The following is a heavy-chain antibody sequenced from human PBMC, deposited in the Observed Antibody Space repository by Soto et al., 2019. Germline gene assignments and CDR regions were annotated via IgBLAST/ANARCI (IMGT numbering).Heavy chain of an antibody. CDR1: GFTFSDYH. V-gene: IGHV3-11*01. Sequence: GGSLRLSCAASGFTFSDYHMSWIRLAPGKGLEWISYISNSGSTIYYADSVKGRFTISRDNAKNSLYLQMNSLRAEDTAVYYCARPSEAYWGQGTLVTVSS. CDR2: ISNSGSTI. CDR3: ARPSEAY. J-gene: IGHJ4*02.